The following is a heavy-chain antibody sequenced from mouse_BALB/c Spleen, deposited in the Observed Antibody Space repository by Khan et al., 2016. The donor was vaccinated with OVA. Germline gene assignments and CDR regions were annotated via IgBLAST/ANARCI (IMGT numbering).Heavy chain of an antibody. CDR2: INPNDGGT. Sequence: VQLQQSGAELVKPGASVKLSCKASGYTFSSYYMYWVKQRPGQGLEWIGEINPNDGGTNFNDKFKSKATLTVDKSSSTAYIQLSSLTSEDSAVYFSIRSGYGSFAYWGQGTLVTVSA. V-gene: IGHV1S81*02. D-gene: IGHD2-2*01. CDR3: IRSGYGSFAY. CDR1: GYTFSSYY. J-gene: IGHJ3*01.